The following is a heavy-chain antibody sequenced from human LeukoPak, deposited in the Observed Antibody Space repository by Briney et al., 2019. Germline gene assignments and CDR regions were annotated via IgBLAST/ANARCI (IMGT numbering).Heavy chain of an antibody. D-gene: IGHD3-10*01. CDR3: ARGGGWFGELRGYFQH. CDR1: GGSFSGYY. V-gene: IGHV4-34*01. Sequence: SETLSLTCAVYGGSFSGYYWSWIREPPGKGLEWIAEINHSGSTNYNPSLKSRVTISVDTSKNQFSLKLSSVTAADTAVYYCARGGGWFGELRGYFQHWGQGTLVTVSS. J-gene: IGHJ1*01. CDR2: INHSGST.